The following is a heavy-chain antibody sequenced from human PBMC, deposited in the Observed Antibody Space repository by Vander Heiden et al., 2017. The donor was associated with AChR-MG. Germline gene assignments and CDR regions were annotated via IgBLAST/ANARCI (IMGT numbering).Heavy chain of an antibody. J-gene: IGHJ2*01. CDR3: ARAPIAVPGTENSWYFDL. CDR2: IASGGKT. V-gene: IGHV3-13*01. CDR1: GFTFSKND. Sequence: EVQLVESGGGLVQPGGSLRLSCAASGFTFSKNDMHWVSQARGKGLEWVSTIASGGKTYYPGSVKGRFTISRENAKNSLYLQMNSLRAGDTAVYYCARAPIAVPGTENSWYFDLWGRGTLVIVSS. D-gene: IGHD6-19*01.